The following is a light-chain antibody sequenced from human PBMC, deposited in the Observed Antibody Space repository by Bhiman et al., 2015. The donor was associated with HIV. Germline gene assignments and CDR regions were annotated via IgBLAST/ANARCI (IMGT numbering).Light chain of an antibody. CDR2: GNS. J-gene: IGLJ3*02. CDR1: SSNIGAGYD. V-gene: IGLV1-40*01. Sequence: QSVLTQPPSVSGAPGQRVTISCTGSSSNIGAGYDVHWYQQLPGRAPKLLISGNSNRPSGISDRFSGSKSGASASLAITGLQAEDEADYYCQSYDNRLTAWVFGGGTKLTVL. CDR3: QSYDNRLTAWV.